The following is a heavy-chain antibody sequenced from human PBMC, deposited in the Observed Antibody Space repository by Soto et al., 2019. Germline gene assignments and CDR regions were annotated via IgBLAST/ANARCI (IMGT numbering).Heavy chain of an antibody. CDR2: IFPMYGTP. J-gene: IGHJ3*02. Sequence: QVLLVQSGAEVKKPGSSVKVSCKASGGAFSRYAISWVRQAPGQGLEWVGGIFPMYGTPVYAQTRQGRVTLTADEATTTAYMELSGLRYEDTAFYYCASDYEYQILEFAAIDIWGQGTMVTVSS. CDR1: GGAFSRYA. V-gene: IGHV1-69*01. CDR3: ASDYEYQILEFAAIDI. D-gene: IGHD5-12*01.